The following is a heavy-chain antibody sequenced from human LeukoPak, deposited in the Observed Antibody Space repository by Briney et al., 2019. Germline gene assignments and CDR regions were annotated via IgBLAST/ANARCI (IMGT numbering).Heavy chain of an antibody. CDR1: GGSFSGYY. D-gene: IGHD3-22*01. CDR2: IYHSGST. Sequence: SETLSLTCAVYGGSFSGYYWSWIRQPPGKGLEWIGEIYHSGSTNYNPSLKSRVTISVDTSKNQFSLKLSSVTAADTAVYYCARGRSYYDSSGYTYYFDYWGQGTLVTVSS. J-gene: IGHJ4*02. CDR3: ARGRSYYDSSGYTYYFDY. V-gene: IGHV4-34*01.